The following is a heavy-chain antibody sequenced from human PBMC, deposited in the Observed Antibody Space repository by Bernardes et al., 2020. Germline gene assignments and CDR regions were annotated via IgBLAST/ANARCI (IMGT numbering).Heavy chain of an antibody. CDR2: IYYSGST. CDR1: GGSVSSGSYY. D-gene: IGHD2-2*01. J-gene: IGHJ5*02. V-gene: IGHV4-61*01. CDR3: ARRLGIVVVPAAIAGRNLITTEFDP. Sequence: SETLSLTCTVSGGSVSSGSYYWSWLRQPPGKGLEWIGYIYYSGSTNYNPSLKSRVTISVDTSKNQFSLKLCSVTAADTAVYYCARRLGIVVVPAAIAGRNLITTEFDPWGQGTLVTVSS.